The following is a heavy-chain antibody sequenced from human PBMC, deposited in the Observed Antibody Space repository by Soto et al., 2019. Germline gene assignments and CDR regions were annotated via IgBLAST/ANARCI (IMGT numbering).Heavy chain of an antibody. V-gene: IGHV3-74*01. CDR3: ARTVVGLQGSLNYYYYYGMDV. J-gene: IGHJ6*02. CDR2: INSDGSST. Sequence: GGSLRLSCAASGFTFSSYWMHWVRQAPGKGRVWVSRINSDGSSTSYADSVKGRFTISRDNAKNTLYLQMNSLRAEDTAVYYCARTVVGLQGSLNYYYYYGMDVWGQGTTVTVSS. CDR1: GFTFSSYW. D-gene: IGHD2-2*01.